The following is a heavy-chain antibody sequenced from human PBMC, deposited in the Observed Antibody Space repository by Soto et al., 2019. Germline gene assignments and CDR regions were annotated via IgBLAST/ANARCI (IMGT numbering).Heavy chain of an antibody. CDR2: INAGNGNT. V-gene: IGHV1-3*01. CDR1: GYTFTSYA. CDR3: ARMKVSAGYCSGGSCYSGFDY. J-gene: IGHJ4*02. Sequence: QVQLVQSGAEVKKPGASVKVSCKASGYTFTSYAMHWVRQAPGQRLEWMGWINAGNGNTKYSQKFQGRVTITRDTSASTACMELSSLRSEDTAVYYCARMKVSAGYCSGGSCYSGFDYWGQGTLVTVSS. D-gene: IGHD2-15*01.